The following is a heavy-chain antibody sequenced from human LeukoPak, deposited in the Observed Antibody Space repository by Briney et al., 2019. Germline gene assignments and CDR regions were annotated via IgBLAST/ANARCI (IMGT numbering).Heavy chain of an antibody. V-gene: IGHV1-8*01. CDR2: MNPRNGNT. CDR1: GSTFTNYD. J-gene: IGHJ5*02. D-gene: IGHD3-10*01. CDR3: VRDGEGVAISVNYWFDP. Sequence: ASVKVSCKASGSTFTNYDINWVRQATGQGLEWIGWMNPRNGNTGYAQKFQGRVTMTRDTSISTAYMELRSLRSEDTAVYYCVRDGEGVAISVNYWFDPWGQGTLVTVSS.